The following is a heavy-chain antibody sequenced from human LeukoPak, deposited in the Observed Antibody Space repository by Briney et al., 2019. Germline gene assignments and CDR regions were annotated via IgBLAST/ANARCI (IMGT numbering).Heavy chain of an antibody. Sequence: ASVKVSCKASGYTFNIFAITWVRQAPGQGLEWMGWISPYNGHTNYAQKFQDRVTITADKSTHTAHMELSSLTSDDTAVYYCTREGVYSPDPSSYHRRPFDLWGKGTVVIVSS. J-gene: IGHJ3*01. CDR3: TREGVYSPDPSSYHRRPFDL. V-gene: IGHV1-18*01. CDR1: GYTFNIFA. D-gene: IGHD2-21*01. CDR2: ISPYNGHT.